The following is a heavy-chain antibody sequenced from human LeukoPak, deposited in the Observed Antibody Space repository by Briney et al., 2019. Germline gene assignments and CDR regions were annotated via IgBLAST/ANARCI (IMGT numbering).Heavy chain of an antibody. CDR1: GGSFSGYY. CDR2: IYYSGST. V-gene: IGHV4-59*01. J-gene: IGHJ6*02. Sequence: SETLSLTCAVYGGSFSGYYWSWIRQPPGKGLEWIGYIYYSGSTNYNPSLKSRVTISVDTSKNQFSLKLSSVTAADTAVYYCARLPSIVVVPADTPGNYYYGMDVWGQGTTVTVSS. CDR3: ARLPSIVVVPADTPGNYYYGMDV. D-gene: IGHD2-2*01.